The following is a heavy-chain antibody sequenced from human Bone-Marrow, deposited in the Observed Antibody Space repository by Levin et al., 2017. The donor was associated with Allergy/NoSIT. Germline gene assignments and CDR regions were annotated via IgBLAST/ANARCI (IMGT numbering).Heavy chain of an antibody. Sequence: GESLKISCAASGFTFSDYYMSWIRQAPGKGLEWVSYISSSGSTIYYADSVKGRFTISRDNAKNSLYLQMNSLRAEDTAVYYCAREKPYDFWSGFRSTGMDVWGQGTTVTVSS. J-gene: IGHJ6*02. D-gene: IGHD3-3*01. CDR1: GFTFSDYY. V-gene: IGHV3-11*01. CDR3: AREKPYDFWSGFRSTGMDV. CDR2: ISSSGSTI.